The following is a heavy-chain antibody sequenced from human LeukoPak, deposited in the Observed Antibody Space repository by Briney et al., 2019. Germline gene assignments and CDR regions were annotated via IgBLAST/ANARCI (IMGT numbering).Heavy chain of an antibody. J-gene: IGHJ4*02. V-gene: IGHV4-59*01. CDR2: VYYSGST. CDR1: GGPISSYY. CDR3: ASSNWLRDANFDS. D-gene: IGHD6-13*01. Sequence: SETLSLTCTVSGGPISSYYWTWIRQPPGKGLEWIGYVYYSGSTNYNPSLKSRVTISVDTSKNQFSLKLSSVTAADTAVYYCASSNWLRDANFDSWGQGTLVTVSS.